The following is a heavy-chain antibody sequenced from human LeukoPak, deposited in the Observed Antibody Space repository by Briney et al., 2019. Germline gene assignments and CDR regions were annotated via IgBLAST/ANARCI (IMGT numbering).Heavy chain of an antibody. CDR1: GGTFNSYV. CDR3: ARGETDMASYDY. V-gene: IGHV1-69*06. J-gene: IGHJ4*02. D-gene: IGHD5-18*01. Sequence: SVEVSCKASGGTFNSYVVSWVRQAPGQGLEWMGGIIPMFGTANYAQKFLGRVTITADKSTNTAYMELSSLISEDTAVYYCARGETDMASYDYWGQGTLVTVSS. CDR2: IIPMFGTA.